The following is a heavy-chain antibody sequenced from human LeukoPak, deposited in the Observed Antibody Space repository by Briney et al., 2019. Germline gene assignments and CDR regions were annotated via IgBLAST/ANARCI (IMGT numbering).Heavy chain of an antibody. D-gene: IGHD6-19*01. CDR1: GFTFCGYS. J-gene: IGHJ4*02. CDR2: ISSSSSTI. V-gene: IGHV3-48*02. CDR3: ARGIIAVAAYFAY. Sequence: GGSLRLSCAASGFTFCGYSRNWVRQAPGKGLEWVSYISSSSSTIYYADSVKVRFTISRDNAKYSLYLHMNSLRDEDTAVYYCARGIIAVAAYFAYWGQGTLVTVSS.